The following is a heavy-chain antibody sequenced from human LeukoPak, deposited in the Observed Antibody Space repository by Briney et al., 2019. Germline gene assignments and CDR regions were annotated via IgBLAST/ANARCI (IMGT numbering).Heavy chain of an antibody. V-gene: IGHV4-39*01. D-gene: IGHD5/OR15-5a*01. CDR1: GASINRNYYY. CDR3: VRHAGMTLVSFYFDF. Sequence: SETLSLTCSVSGASINRNYYYWGWIRQPPGKGLEWIASIYYTGDTYYHPSLRSRVAISVDTSVNQFSLQLNSVTAADTAVYYCVRHAGMTLVSFYFDFWGQGALVTASS. J-gene: IGHJ4*02. CDR2: IYYTGDT.